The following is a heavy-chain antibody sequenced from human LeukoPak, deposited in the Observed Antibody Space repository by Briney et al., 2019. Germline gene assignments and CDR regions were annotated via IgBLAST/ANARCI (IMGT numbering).Heavy chain of an antibody. V-gene: IGHV1-24*01. CDR3: ATDLSAAAGPGDYFQH. CDR2: FDPEDGET. D-gene: IGHD6-13*01. CDR1: GYTLTELS. Sequence: GASVKVSCKVSGYTLTELSMHWVRQAPGKGLEWMGGFDPEDGETIYAQKFQGRVTMTEDTSTDTAYMELSSLRSEDTAVYYCATDLSAAAGPGDYFQHWGQGTLVTVSS. J-gene: IGHJ1*01.